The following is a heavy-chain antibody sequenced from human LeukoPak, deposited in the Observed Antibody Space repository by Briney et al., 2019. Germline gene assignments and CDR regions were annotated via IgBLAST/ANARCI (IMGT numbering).Heavy chain of an antibody. D-gene: IGHD1-1*01. CDR3: ARRQGTTLNFDY. J-gene: IGHJ4*02. CDR1: GYTFSSYG. V-gene: IGHV1-18*01. CDR2: INTYNRNT. Sequence: GASVKVSCKASGYTFSSYGFSWVRQAPGQGLEWMGWINTYNRNTNYAQNLQGRVTMTTDTSTSTAYMELRSLRSDDTAVYYCARRQGTTLNFDYWGQGTLVTVSS.